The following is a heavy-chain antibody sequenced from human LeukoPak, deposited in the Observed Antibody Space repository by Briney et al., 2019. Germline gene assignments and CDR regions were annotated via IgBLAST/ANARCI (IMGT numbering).Heavy chain of an antibody. Sequence: SETLSLTCAVYGGSFSGYYWSWIRQPPGKGLEWIGEINHSGSTNYTPSLKSRVTISVDTSKNQFSLKLSSVTAADTAVYYCARSGSSGWFDPWGLGTLVTVSS. D-gene: IGHD3-10*01. CDR2: INHSGST. J-gene: IGHJ5*02. CDR3: ARSGSSGWFDP. CDR1: GGSFSGYY. V-gene: IGHV4-34*01.